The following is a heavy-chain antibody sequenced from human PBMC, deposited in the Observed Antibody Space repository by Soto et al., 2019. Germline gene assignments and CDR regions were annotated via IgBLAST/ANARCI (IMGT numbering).Heavy chain of an antibody. V-gene: IGHV1-69*01. CDR2: IIPIFGTA. D-gene: IGHD1-26*01. J-gene: IGHJ6*02. Sequence: QVQLVQSGAEVKKPGSSVKVSCKASGGTFSSYAISWVRQAPGEGLEWMGGIIPIFGTANYAQKFQGRVTITADESTSTAYMELSSLRSEDTAVYYCASFMPGTPSYYYGMDVWGQGTTVTVSS. CDR3: ASFMPGTPSYYYGMDV. CDR1: GGTFSSYA.